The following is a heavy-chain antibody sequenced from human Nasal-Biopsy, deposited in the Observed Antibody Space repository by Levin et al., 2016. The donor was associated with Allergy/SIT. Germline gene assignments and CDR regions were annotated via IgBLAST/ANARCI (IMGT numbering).Heavy chain of an antibody. J-gene: IGHJ4*02. V-gene: IGHV3-21*06. Sequence: GESLKISCAGSGIGFSGYNMNWVRQAPGKGLEWVSSITTSGRDRFYADSVRGRFTVSRDNAKNTVHLEMSRLNVEDAGHYYCARSTYMTTVTMVGGFGQWGQGTLVAVSP. CDR2: ITTSGRDR. D-gene: IGHD4-17*01. CDR3: ARSTYMTTVTMVGGFGQ. CDR1: GIGFSGYN.